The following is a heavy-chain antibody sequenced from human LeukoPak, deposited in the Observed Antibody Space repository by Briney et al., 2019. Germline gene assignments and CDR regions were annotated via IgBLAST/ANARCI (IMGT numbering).Heavy chain of an antibody. CDR3: ARLQHTIFSSYYMDV. J-gene: IGHJ6*03. D-gene: IGHD3-3*01. V-gene: IGHV4-39*07. CDR2: IYYSGST. Sequence: KPSETLSLTCTVSGGSISSSSYYWGWIRQPPGKGLEWIGSIYYSGSTYYNPSLKSRVTISVDTSKNQFSLKLSSVTAADTAVYYCARLQHTIFSSYYMDVWGKGTTVTVSS. CDR1: GGSISSSSYY.